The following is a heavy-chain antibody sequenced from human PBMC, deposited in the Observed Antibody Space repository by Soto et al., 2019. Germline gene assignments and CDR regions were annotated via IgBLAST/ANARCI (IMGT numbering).Heavy chain of an antibody. D-gene: IGHD3-10*01. V-gene: IGHV1-69*02. CDR1: GGTFSSYT. J-gene: IGHJ6*02. CDR2: IIPILGIA. CDR3: ARVYSGSWSYAYYYCDVMDF. Sequence: SVKVSCKASGGTFSSYTISWVRQAPGQGLEWMGRIIPILGIANYAQKFQGRVTITADKSTSTAYMELSSLRSEDTAVYYCARVYSGSWSYAYYYCDVMDFSGRGTTVLVSS.